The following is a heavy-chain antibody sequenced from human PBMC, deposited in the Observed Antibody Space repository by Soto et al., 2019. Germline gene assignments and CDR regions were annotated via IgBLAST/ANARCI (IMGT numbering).Heavy chain of an antibody. D-gene: IGHD1-26*01. J-gene: IGHJ4*02. CDR2: ITFAGGGT. CDR1: GFAFSISA. CDR3: AKWPPSPTMGDTSH. Sequence: EVLLLESGGGLVQPGGSLRLSCAASGFAFSISAMAWVRQAPGKGLQWVSAITFAGGGTYYADSVKGRCTISRDNYKNTLFLQMNSLSAEDTALYFFAKWPPSPTMGDTSHWGQGTLVSVSS. V-gene: IGHV3-23*01.